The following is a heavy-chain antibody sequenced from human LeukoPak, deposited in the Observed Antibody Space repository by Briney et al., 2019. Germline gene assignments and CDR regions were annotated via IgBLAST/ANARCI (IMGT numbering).Heavy chain of an antibody. Sequence: SETLSLTCTVSGGSISSGAFYNNWIRQRPGKGLEWIGYIYYTGITSYNPSLKSRATMSVDTSMNQVPLKLSSLTAADTAVYYCAASSGVTLGRFWGQGTLVTVSS. CDR2: IYYTGIT. V-gene: IGHV4-31*03. CDR3: AASSGVTLGRF. D-gene: IGHD3-16*01. CDR1: GGSISSGAFY. J-gene: IGHJ4*02.